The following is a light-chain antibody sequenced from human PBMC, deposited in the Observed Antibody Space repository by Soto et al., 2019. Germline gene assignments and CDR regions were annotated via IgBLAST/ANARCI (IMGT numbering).Light chain of an antibody. J-gene: IGKJ4*01. Sequence: DIVMTQSPDSLAVSLGERATINCKSSQSVLYNSNSKNYFAWYQQKPGQPPKLLIYWASTRESGVPDRFSGSGSGTDFTLTISSLQAEDVAVYYCQQYYSTPLTFGGGTKVDIK. V-gene: IGKV4-1*01. CDR1: QSVLYNSNSKNY. CDR2: WAS. CDR3: QQYYSTPLT.